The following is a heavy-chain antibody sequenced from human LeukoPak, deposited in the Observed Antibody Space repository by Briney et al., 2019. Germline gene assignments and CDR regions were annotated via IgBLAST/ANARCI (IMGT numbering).Heavy chain of an antibody. D-gene: IGHD6-19*01. CDR1: GFTFSSYE. CDR2: ISSSGSTI. J-gene: IGHJ4*02. V-gene: IGHV3-48*03. Sequence: GGSLRLSCAASGFTFSSYEMNWVRQAPGKGLEWVSYISSSGSTIYYADSVKGRFTIPRDNAKNSLYLQMNSLRAEDTAVYYCARGPRAVAGFDYWGQGTLVTVSS. CDR3: ARGPRAVAGFDY.